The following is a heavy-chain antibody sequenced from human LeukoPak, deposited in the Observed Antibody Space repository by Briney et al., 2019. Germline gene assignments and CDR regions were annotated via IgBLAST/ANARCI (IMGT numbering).Heavy chain of an antibody. V-gene: IGHV1-24*01. D-gene: IGHD6-19*01. Sequence: ASVKVSCKVSGYTLTELSMHWVRQAPGKGLEWMGGFDPEDGETIYAQKFQGRVTMTEDASTDTAYMELSSLRSEDTAVYYCATDRYSSGWHYFDYWGQGTLVTVSS. J-gene: IGHJ4*02. CDR1: GYTLTELS. CDR3: ATDRYSSGWHYFDY. CDR2: FDPEDGET.